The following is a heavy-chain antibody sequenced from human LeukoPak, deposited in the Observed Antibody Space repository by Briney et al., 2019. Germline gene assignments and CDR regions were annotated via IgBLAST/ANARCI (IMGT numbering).Heavy chain of an antibody. D-gene: IGHD3-16*01. CDR2: IYTSGST. CDR1: GGSISSGSYY. Sequence: KPSQTLSLTCTVSGGSISSGSYYWSWIRQPAGKGLEWIGRIYTSGSTNYNPSLKSRVTISVDTSKNQFSLKLSSVTAADTAVYYCARVGVLKTFDYYYYYMDVWGKGTTVTVSS. V-gene: IGHV4-61*02. CDR3: ARVGVLKTFDYYYYYMDV. J-gene: IGHJ6*03.